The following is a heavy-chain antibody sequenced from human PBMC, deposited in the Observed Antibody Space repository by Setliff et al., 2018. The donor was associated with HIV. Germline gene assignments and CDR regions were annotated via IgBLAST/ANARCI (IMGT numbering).Heavy chain of an antibody. J-gene: IGHJ6*03. V-gene: IGHV4-31*03. CDR2: IFYKGST. CDR3: VRTNYYYYYMDV. CDR1: GVSFSSSSYY. Sequence: PSETLSLTCTVSGVSFSSSSYYRGWIRQPPGKGLEWIGYIFYKGSTFYNPSLKSRVSISVLRSTDQFFLRLNSVTAADTAVYYCVRTNYYYYYMDVWGKGTTVTVSS.